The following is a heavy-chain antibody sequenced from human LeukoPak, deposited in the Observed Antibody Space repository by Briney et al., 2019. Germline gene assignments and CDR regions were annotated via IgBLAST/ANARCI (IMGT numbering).Heavy chain of an antibody. V-gene: IGHV1-46*01. CDR3: ATYQQWLEFDY. CDR1: GYTFTSYY. J-gene: IGHJ4*02. Sequence: ASVKVSCKASGYTFTSYYMHWVRQAPGQGLEWMGIINPSGGSTSYAQKFQGRVTMTEDTSTDTAYMELSSLRSEDTAVYYCATYQQWLEFDYWGQGTLVTVSS. D-gene: IGHD6-19*01. CDR2: INPSGGST.